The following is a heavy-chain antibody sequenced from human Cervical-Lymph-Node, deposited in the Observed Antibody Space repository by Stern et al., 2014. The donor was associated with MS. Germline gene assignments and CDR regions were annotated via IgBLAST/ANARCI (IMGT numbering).Heavy chain of an antibody. V-gene: IGHV1-2*06. CDR1: GYRFSTFY. D-gene: IGHD3-16*02. CDR2: IDRGSGAT. CDR3: ARIYCSGDECYHSFDT. J-gene: IGHJ4*02. Sequence: VQLVESGAEVKKPGASVKVSCKASGYRFSTFYLHWLRQAPGQGLEWIGRIDRGSGATNSSQTFQGRLTMTRDRSITTACLELSGLRSDDTAVYYCARIYCSGDECYHSFDTWGQGTLVTVSS.